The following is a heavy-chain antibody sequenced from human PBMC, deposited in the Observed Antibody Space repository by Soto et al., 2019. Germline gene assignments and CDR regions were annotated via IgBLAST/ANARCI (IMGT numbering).Heavy chain of an antibody. D-gene: IGHD6-13*01. CDR1: GYTFTTYY. Sequence: GASVKVSCKASGYTFTTYYMHWVRQAPGQGLAWVGIINPSGGGTSYAQKFQGRVTLTRDTSTSTVYMELSSLRSEDTAVYYCARETTEAAAGRSFDYWXQGTLVTVSS. J-gene: IGHJ4*02. V-gene: IGHV1-46*01. CDR3: ARETTEAAAGRSFDY. CDR2: INPSGGGT.